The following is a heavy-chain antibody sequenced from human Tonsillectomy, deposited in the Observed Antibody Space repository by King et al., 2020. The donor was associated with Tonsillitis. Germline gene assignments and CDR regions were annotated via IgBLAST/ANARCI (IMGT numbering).Heavy chain of an antibody. D-gene: IGHD3-3*01. J-gene: IGHJ4*01. V-gene: IGHV3-30*04. CDR1: GFTFSSYA. Sequence: VQLVESGGGVVQPGRSLRLSCAASGFTFSSYAMHWVRQAPGKGLEWVAVISYDGSNKYYADSVKGRFTIYRVNSKNTLYLQMNSLRAEDTAVYYCAIPPPSRLLFNFDYWGHGTLVTVSS. CDR2: ISYDGSNK. CDR3: AIPPPSRLLFNFDY.